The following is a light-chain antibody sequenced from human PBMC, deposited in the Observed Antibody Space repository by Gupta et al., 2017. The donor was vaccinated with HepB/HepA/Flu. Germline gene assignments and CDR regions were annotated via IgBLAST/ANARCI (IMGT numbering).Light chain of an antibody. CDR2: DSN. CDR1: TSNVGNDT. CDR3: GTWDSSMSVEV. V-gene: IGLV1-51*01. J-gene: IGLJ2*01. Sequence: QSALTQPPSVSAAPGPKVTIFCSGSTSNVGNDTMYWYQHFPGTTPRLLIYDSNQRPSGIPDRFSASKYGTSATLGITGLQTGDEADYYCGTWDSSMSVEVFGGGTKLTVL.